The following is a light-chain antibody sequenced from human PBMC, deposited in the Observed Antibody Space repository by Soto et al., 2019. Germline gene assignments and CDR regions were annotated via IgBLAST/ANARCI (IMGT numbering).Light chain of an antibody. CDR2: SNN. CDR3: AAWDDSLNAVV. Sequence: QPVLTQPPSASGTPGQRVTISCSGSSSNIGGNTVNWYQQLPGTAPRVLIYSNNQRPSGVPDRFSGSKSGTSASLAISGLQSEDEADYYCAAWDDSLNAVVFGGGTQLTVL. CDR1: SSNIGGNT. V-gene: IGLV1-44*01. J-gene: IGLJ2*01.